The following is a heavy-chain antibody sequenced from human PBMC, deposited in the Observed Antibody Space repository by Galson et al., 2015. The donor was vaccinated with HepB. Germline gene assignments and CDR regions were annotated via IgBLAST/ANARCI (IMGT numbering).Heavy chain of an antibody. V-gene: IGHV3-23*01. CDR3: ARRRFRGVNHYWYFDL. J-gene: IGHJ2*01. D-gene: IGHD3-10*01. CDR1: GFIFNDYA. CDR2: IRGTGDYT. Sequence: SLRLSCATSGFIFNDYAMSWVRQAPGKGLEWVSAIRGTGDYTSYADAVKGRFTISGDTSKNTLFLQMEGLRAEDTAVYYCARRRFRGVNHYWYFDLWGRGTLVTVSS.